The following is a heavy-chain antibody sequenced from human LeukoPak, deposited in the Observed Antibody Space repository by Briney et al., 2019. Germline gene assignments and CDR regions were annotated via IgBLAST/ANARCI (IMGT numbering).Heavy chain of an antibody. D-gene: IGHD1-1*01. V-gene: IGHV3-21*01. CDR3: ARCTTGRTFGSLREIKRSREIDY. J-gene: IGHJ4*02. CDR2: ISSTGSYI. CDR1: GFTFSSYS. Sequence: TGGSLRLSCAASGFTFSSYSMNWVRQAPGEGLEWVSSISSTGSYIYYADSVKGRFTISRDNAKNSLYLQMNSLRVEDTAVYYCARCTTGRTFGSLREIKRSREIDYWGQGTLVTVSS.